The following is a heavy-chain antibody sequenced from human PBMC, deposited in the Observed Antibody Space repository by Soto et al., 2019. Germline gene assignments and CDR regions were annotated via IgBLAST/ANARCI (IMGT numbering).Heavy chain of an antibody. CDR3: TSAYPGRLPRRADYYHAMEV. CDR1: AFTLSAYD. D-gene: IGHD2-15*01. J-gene: IGHJ6*02. V-gene: IGHV3-13*05. CDR2: LGAADDP. Sequence: GGSLRLSCAASAFTLSAYDMHWVRQPNGKGLEWVSALGAADDPYYLGSVKGRFTISRENAKNSLYLQMNNLRAGDTAVYYCTSAYPGRLPRRADYYHAMEVWGQGTTDTVSS.